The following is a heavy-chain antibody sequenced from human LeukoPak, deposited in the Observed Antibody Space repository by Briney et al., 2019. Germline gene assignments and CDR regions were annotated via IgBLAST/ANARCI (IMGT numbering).Heavy chain of an antibody. CDR1: GGSISSVGNY. CDR2: IYYSGGT. J-gene: IGHJ4*02. D-gene: IGHD2-2*01. CDR3: ARGRYQLLDFFGY. Sequence: SQTLSLTCTVSGGSISSVGNYWSWIRQHPGKGLEWIGYIYYSGGTYYNPSLKSRVTISIDTSKDQFSLKLSSVTAADTAVYYCARGRYQLLDFFGYWGQGTLVTVSS. V-gene: IGHV4-31*03.